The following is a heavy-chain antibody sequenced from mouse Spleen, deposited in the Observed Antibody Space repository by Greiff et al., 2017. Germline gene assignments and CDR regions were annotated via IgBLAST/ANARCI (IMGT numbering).Heavy chain of an antibody. Sequence: EVQLQESGPELVKPGASVKISCKASGYSFTGYYMNWVKQSPEKSLEWIGEINPSTGGTTYNQKFKAKATLTVDKSSSTAYMQLKSLTSEDSAVYYCARRANWGFDYWGQGTTLTVSS. V-gene: IGHV1-42*01. CDR3: ARRANWGFDY. D-gene: IGHD4-1*01. CDR1: GYSFTGYY. CDR2: INPSTGGT. J-gene: IGHJ2*01.